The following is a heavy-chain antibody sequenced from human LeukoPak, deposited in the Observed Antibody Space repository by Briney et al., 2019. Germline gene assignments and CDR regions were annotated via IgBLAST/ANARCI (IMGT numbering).Heavy chain of an antibody. J-gene: IGHJ4*02. D-gene: IGHD3-10*01. CDR1: GYSFTSYW. Sequence: KYGESLKISCKGSGYSFTSYWIGWVRQMPGKGLEWMGIIYPGDSDTRYSPSFQGQVTISADKSISTAYLQWSSLKASDTAMYYCARRGDYYGSGSYRYYFDYWGQGTLVTVSS. V-gene: IGHV5-51*01. CDR3: ARRGDYYGSGSYRYYFDY. CDR2: IYPGDSDT.